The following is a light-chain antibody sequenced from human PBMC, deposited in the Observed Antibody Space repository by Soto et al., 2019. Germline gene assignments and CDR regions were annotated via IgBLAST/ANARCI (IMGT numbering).Light chain of an antibody. CDR3: QQYNHWPRMLS. Sequence: EIILTQSPATLYVSPGERATLSCRASQSLTSNLAWYQQRPGQAPRLLIYDTSTRATDIPARFSGSGSGTXFTLTIASLQSEDFAVYYCQQYNHWPRMLSFGGGTRV. J-gene: IGKJ4*01. CDR2: DTS. V-gene: IGKV3-15*01. CDR1: QSLTSN.